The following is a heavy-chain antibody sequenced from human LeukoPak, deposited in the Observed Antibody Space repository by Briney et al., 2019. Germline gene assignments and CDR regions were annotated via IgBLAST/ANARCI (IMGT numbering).Heavy chain of an antibody. J-gene: IGHJ5*02. V-gene: IGHV4-38-2*02. Sequence: SETLSLTCTVSDYSISSGYYWGWIRQPPGKGLEWIGSIYHSGSTYYNPSLKSRVTISVDTSKNQFSLRLSSVTAADTAVYYCARDITIFGVVIIYHWFDPWGQGTLVTVSS. CDR3: ARDITIFGVVIIYHWFDP. CDR2: IYHSGST. D-gene: IGHD3-3*01. CDR1: DYSISSGYY.